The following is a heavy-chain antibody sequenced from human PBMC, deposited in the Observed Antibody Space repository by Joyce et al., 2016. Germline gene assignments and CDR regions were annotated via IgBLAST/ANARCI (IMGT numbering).Heavy chain of an antibody. Sequence: QVQLQESGPGLVKPSETLSLTCTVSGGSIISYYWSWIRQPPGKGLEWIGYIYYSGSTKSSPTLKSRVTISVDTSKNQFSLKLSSVTAADSAVYYCARLTYSDYGFYFDYWGQGTLVTVSS. D-gene: IGHD4-11*01. CDR1: GGSIISYY. CDR3: ARLTYSDYGFYFDY. CDR2: IYYSGST. J-gene: IGHJ4*02. V-gene: IGHV4-59*01.